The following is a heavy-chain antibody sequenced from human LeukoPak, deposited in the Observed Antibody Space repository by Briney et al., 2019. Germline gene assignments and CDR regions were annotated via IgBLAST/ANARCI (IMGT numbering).Heavy chain of an antibody. V-gene: IGHV3-21*01. CDR2: IDSSGGYM. Sequence: GGSLRLSCEASGFTFNTYSMNWARQAPGKGLEWVSSIDSSGGYMFYADSVKGRFIISRDNAKNSLYLQMNSLRAEDTAVYYCARDFEPLWGQGTLVTVSS. D-gene: IGHD3-9*01. J-gene: IGHJ4*02. CDR1: GFTFNTYS. CDR3: ARDFEPL.